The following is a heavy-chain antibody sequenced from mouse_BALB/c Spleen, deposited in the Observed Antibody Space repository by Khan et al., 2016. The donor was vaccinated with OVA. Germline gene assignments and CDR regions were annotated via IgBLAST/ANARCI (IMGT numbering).Heavy chain of an antibody. CDR2: IIPTNDYA. J-gene: IGHJ3*01. Sequence: VQLQESGAELARPGASVKMSCKASGYTFTTYTIHWVKQGPGQGLEWIGYIIPTNDYANYNQKFKDRATLTADKSSSTAYMQLSSLTSEDSALYYCASEGAYYRSDGWFAYWGQGTLVTVSA. CDR1: GYTFTTYT. V-gene: IGHV1-4*01. D-gene: IGHD2-14*01. CDR3: ASEGAYYRSDGWFAY.